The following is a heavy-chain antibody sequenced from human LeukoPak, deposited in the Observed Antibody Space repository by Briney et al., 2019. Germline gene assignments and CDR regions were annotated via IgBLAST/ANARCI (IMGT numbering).Heavy chain of an antibody. J-gene: IGHJ4*02. Sequence: GGSLRLSCAASGFTFSGSAMHWVRQASGKGLEWVGRIRSKANSYATAYAASVKGRFTISRDDSKNTAYLQMNSLKTEDTAVYYCTRFNVDTAMAVFDYWGQGTLVTASS. D-gene: IGHD5-18*01. CDR1: GFTFSGSA. CDR2: IRSKANSYAT. CDR3: TRFNVDTAMAVFDY. V-gene: IGHV3-73*01.